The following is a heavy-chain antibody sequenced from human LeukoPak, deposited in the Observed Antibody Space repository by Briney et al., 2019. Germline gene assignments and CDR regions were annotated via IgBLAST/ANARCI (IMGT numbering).Heavy chain of an antibody. J-gene: IGHJ4*02. CDR2: INHSGST. CDR1: GGSFSGYY. Sequence: SETLSLTCAVYGGSFSGYYWSWIRQPPGKGLEWIGEINHSGSTNYNPSLKSRVTISVDTSKNQFSLKLSSVTAADTAVYYCARKGAKESSSWASYFDYWGRGTLVTVSS. D-gene: IGHD6-6*01. CDR3: ARKGAKESSSWASYFDY. V-gene: IGHV4-34*01.